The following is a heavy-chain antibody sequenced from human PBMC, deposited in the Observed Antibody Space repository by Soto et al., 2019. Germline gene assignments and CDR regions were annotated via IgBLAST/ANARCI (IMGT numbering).Heavy chain of an antibody. CDR1: GASIRSGGYY. J-gene: IGHJ4*02. CDR3: ATTEMASIQ. CDR2: IYYTGST. Sequence: QVQMQESGPGLVKPSETLSLTCSVSGASIRSGGYYWSWLRQSPGKGLEWIGHIYYTGSTFYSPSLKRRLTISRAPSKNQFALDVRSVTAADAALYYSATTEMASIQWGRGTLV. V-gene: IGHV4-31*03.